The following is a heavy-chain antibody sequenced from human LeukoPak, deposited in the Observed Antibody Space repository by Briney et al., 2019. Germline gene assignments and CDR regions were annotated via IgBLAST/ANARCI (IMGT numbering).Heavy chain of an antibody. CDR1: GDSVRSDSHY. CDR3: TRDLPRGFGEL. Sequence: SETLSLTCTVSGDSVRSDSHYWSWIRQPPGKGLELIGYIYYSGSTNYNPSLKSRVTISIDTSKNQFSLKLSSVTAPDTAVYYCTRDLPRGFGELWSQGTLVTVSS. CDR2: IYYSGST. V-gene: IGHV4-61*01. J-gene: IGHJ4*02. D-gene: IGHD3-10*01.